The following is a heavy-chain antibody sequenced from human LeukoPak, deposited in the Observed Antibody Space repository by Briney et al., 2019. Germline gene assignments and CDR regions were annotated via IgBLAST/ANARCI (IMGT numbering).Heavy chain of an antibody. CDR2: IYQSGST. Sequence: SETLSLTCTVSGGSISSGGYYWSWIRQPPGKGLEWIGYIYQSGSTYYNPSLKSRVTISVDRSKNQFSLKLSSVTAADTAVYYCTRDCSGATCYVWGQGTLVTVSS. V-gene: IGHV4-30-2*01. CDR1: GGSISSGGYY. CDR3: TRDCSGATCYV. D-gene: IGHD2-15*01. J-gene: IGHJ4*02.